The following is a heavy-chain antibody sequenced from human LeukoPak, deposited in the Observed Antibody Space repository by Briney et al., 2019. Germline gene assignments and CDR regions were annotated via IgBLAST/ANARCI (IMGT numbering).Heavy chain of an antibody. J-gene: IGHJ4*02. CDR1: GFTFSSNS. V-gene: IGHV3-21*01. CDR3: ARERWGARYFDY. Sequence: GGSLRLSCACAASGFTFSSNSMNWVRQAPGKGLEWVSYISSSSDYIYYADSVKGRFTISRDNAKNSLYLQMNSLRAEDTAVYYCARERWGARYFDYWGQGTLVTVSS. CDR2: ISSSSDYI. D-gene: IGHD1-26*01.